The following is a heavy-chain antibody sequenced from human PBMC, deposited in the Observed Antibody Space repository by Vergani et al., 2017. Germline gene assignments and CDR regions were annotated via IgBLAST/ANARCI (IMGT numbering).Heavy chain of an antibody. CDR2: IYPSDSDT. CDR3: ARHTTYTDS. Sequence: EVELVQSGPEMRKPGESLKISCKGSEYSFGNYWISWVRQMPGKGLEWMGIIYPSDSDTRYSPSFQGQVTISADKSISTAFLQWDSLKASDTDLYYCARHTTYTDSWGQGTLVTVSS. J-gene: IGHJ4*02. CDR1: EYSFGNYW. V-gene: IGHV5-51*01. D-gene: IGHD1-1*01.